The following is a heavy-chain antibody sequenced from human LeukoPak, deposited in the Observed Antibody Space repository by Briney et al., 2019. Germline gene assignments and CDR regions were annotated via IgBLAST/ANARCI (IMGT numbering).Heavy chain of an antibody. Sequence: SETLSLTCTVSGTSISSDTYYWNWVRQTPGRGLEWIGCIYDSGTTYYNPSLESRITMAMDTSKNQFSLKLTSLTAPDTAVYYCAAGAFTRGEHDFWGQGTLVTVFS. J-gene: IGHJ4*02. D-gene: IGHD1/OR15-1a*01. CDR2: IYDSGTT. CDR3: AAGAFTRGEHDF. V-gene: IGHV4-30-4*01. CDR1: GTSISSDTYY.